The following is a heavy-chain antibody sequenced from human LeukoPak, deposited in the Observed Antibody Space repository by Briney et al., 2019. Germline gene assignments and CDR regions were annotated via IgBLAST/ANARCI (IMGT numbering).Heavy chain of an antibody. D-gene: IGHD1-1*01. CDR1: GGSIRSYY. V-gene: IGHV4-4*07. Sequence: PSETLSLTCTGSGGSIRSYYWSWIRQPAGKGLEWIGRIYTSGSTNYNPSLKSRVTISVDKSKNQFSPKLSSVTAADTAVYYCARLYNWNDGYFHYWGQGTLVTVSS. CDR3: ARLYNWNDGYFHY. CDR2: IYTSGST. J-gene: IGHJ4*02.